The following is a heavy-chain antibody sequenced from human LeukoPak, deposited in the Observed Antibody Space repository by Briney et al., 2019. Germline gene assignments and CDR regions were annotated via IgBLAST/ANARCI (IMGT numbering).Heavy chain of an antibody. Sequence: AGSLRLSCEASGFSFSNYFMSWIRQAPGKGLEWVSYITNSGRSTNYADAVKGRFTISRDNAKKSVYLEMTDLRAEDTAVYYCAREASGNYHVFDSWGQGTLVTVSS. J-gene: IGHJ4*02. CDR1: GFSFSNYF. CDR2: ITNSGRST. D-gene: IGHD1-26*01. CDR3: AREASGNYHVFDS. V-gene: IGHV3-11*04.